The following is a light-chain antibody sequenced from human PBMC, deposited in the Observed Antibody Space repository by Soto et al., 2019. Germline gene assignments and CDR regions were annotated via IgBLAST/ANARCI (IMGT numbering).Light chain of an antibody. CDR2: DAS. J-gene: IGKJ5*01. Sequence: EIVLTQSPATLSLSPGERATLSCRASQSVSSYLAWYQQKPGQAPRLLIYDASNRATGIPARFSGSGSGTDFTLTISSLEPEDFAVYYCQQRSNWPRRTFGKGTRLEIK. V-gene: IGKV3-11*01. CDR3: QQRSNWPRRT. CDR1: QSVSSY.